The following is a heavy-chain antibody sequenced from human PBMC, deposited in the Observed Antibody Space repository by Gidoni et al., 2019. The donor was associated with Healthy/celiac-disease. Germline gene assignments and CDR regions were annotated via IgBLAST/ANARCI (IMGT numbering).Heavy chain of an antibody. J-gene: IGHJ4*02. D-gene: IGHD6-13*01. Sequence: EVQLVESGGGLVQPGRSLRRSCAASGFTCDDYAIHWVRQAPGKGLEWVSGISWNSGSIGYADSVKGRFTISRDNAKNSLYLQMNSLRAEDTALYYCAKLSANEISSSWGRFDYWGQGTLVTVSS. CDR2: ISWNSGSI. CDR3: AKLSANEISSSWGRFDY. CDR1: GFTCDDYA. V-gene: IGHV3-9*01.